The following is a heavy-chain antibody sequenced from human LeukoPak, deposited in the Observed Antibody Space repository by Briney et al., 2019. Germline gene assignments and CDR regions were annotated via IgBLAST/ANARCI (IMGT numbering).Heavy chain of an antibody. CDR3: AKGDYGDYPHYYGMDV. CDR1: GFIFSNYA. V-gene: IGHV3-23*01. J-gene: IGHJ6*02. D-gene: IGHD4-17*01. CDR2: ISGSGGST. Sequence: GGSLRLSCAASGFIFSNYAMSWVRQAPGKGLEWVSAISGSGGSTYYADSVKGRFTISRDNSKNTLYLQMNSLRAEDTAVYYCAKGDYGDYPHYYGMDVWGQGTTVTVSS.